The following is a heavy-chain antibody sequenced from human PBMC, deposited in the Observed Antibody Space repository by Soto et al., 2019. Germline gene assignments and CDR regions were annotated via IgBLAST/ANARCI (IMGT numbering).Heavy chain of an antibody. CDR3: ARRQDWNYLFDN. CDR2: IYYSGST. CDR1: GLYIGSYY. J-gene: IGHJ4*02. V-gene: IGHV4-59*01. Sequence: TMPLTCTFFGLYIGSYYLILIRQPPGKGLEWIGYIYYSGSTNYNPSLSSRVTISIGASKTQFSLRLRSVTAADTAVYYCARRQDWNYLFDNWGPGILVTVSA. D-gene: IGHD1-7*01.